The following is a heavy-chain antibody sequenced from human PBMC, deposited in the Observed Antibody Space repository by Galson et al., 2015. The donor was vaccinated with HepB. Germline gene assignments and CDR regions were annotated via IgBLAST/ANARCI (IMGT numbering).Heavy chain of an antibody. J-gene: IGHJ6*02. CDR2: ISSSSSYI. D-gene: IGHD3/OR15-3a*01. CDR3: AREIHTDYYYYYYGMDV. V-gene: IGHV3-21*01. Sequence: SLRLSCAASGFTFSDYSMNWVRQAPGKGLEWASSISSSSSYIYYADSVKGRFTISRDNAKNSLYLQMNSLRAEDTAVYYCAREIHTDYYYYYYGMDVWGQGTTVTVSS. CDR1: GFTFSDYS.